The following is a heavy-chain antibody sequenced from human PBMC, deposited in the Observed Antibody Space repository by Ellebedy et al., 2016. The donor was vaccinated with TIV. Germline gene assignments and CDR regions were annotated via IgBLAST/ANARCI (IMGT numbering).Heavy chain of an antibody. CDR1: GYTFTSYY. J-gene: IGHJ3*02. CDR3: ARDKRDGYKETRQLWDI. Sequence: AASVKVSCKASGYTFTSYYMHWVRQAPGQGLEWMGRIIPILGIANYAQKFQGRVTITADKSTSTAYMELSSLRSEDTAVYYCARDKRDGYKETRQLWDIWGQGTMVTVSS. V-gene: IGHV1-69*04. D-gene: IGHD5-24*01. CDR2: IIPILGIA.